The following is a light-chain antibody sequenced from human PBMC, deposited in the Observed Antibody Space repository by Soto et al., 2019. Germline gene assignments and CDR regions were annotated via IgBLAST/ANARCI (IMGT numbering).Light chain of an antibody. CDR3: QQYGTTPGT. CDR2: DAS. J-gene: IGKJ2*01. V-gene: IGKV3-20*01. CDR1: QRVSGNY. Sequence: EIVLTQSPGTLSLSPGDFATLSCRASQRVSGNYLAWYQQKPGQAPRLLIYDASNRATGIADRFSGSGSGTDFTLTVSRLESEDFAVYYCQQYGTTPGTFGQVTRLEIK.